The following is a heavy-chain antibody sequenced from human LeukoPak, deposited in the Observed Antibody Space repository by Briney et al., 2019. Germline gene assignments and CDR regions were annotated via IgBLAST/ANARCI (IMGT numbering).Heavy chain of an antibody. Sequence: ASVKVSCKASGGIFSNYAFTWVRQAPGQGLEWMRWISAYNGNTNYAQKLQGRVTMTTDTSTSTAYMELRSLRSDDTAVYYCARDRYYDSSGYHWGQGTLVTVSS. V-gene: IGHV1-18*01. CDR1: GGIFSNYA. D-gene: IGHD3-22*01. CDR2: ISAYNGNT. J-gene: IGHJ5*02. CDR3: ARDRYYDSSGYH.